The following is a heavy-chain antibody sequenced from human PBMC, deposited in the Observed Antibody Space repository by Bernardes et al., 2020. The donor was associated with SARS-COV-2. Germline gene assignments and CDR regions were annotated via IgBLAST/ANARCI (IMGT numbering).Heavy chain of an antibody. CDR2: VYYSGST. J-gene: IGHJ4*02. V-gene: IGHV4-59*02. D-gene: IGHD1-26*01. CDR1: GASVSDYY. Sequence: SETLSLTCSVSGASVSDYYYFWIRQPPGKGLEWVGYVYYSGSTNYNPSLKGRVTISADTSKNQFSLKLSSVTAAATALYYCARSLLVGDTVKEYVDNWGQGTLVTVSS. CDR3: ARSLLVGDTVKEYVDN.